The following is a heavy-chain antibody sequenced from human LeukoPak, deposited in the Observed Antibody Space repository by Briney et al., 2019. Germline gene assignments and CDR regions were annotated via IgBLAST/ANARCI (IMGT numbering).Heavy chain of an antibody. CDR3: ARVKGITIFGPNDY. J-gene: IGHJ4*02. CDR2: ISSNGGST. D-gene: IGHD3-3*01. V-gene: IGHV3-64*01. CDR1: RFTFSSYA. Sequence: GGSLRLSCAASRFTFSSYAMHWVRQAPGKGLEYVSAISSNGGSTYYANSVKGRFTISRDNSKNTLYLQMGSLRAEDMAVYYCARVKGITIFGPNDYWGQGTLVTVSS.